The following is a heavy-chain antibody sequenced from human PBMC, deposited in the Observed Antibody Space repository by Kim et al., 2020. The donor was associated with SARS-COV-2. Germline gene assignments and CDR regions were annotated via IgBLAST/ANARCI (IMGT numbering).Heavy chain of an antibody. CDR1: GYTFTSYG. J-gene: IGHJ4*02. V-gene: IGHV1-18*01. Sequence: ASVKVSCKASGYTFTSYGISWVRQAPGQGLEWMGWISAYNGNTNYAQKLQGRVTMTTDTSTSTAYMELRSLRSDDTAVYYCARDPIYDILTGYYPTFDYWGQGTLVTVSS. D-gene: IGHD3-9*01. CDR2: ISAYNGNT. CDR3: ARDPIYDILTGYYPTFDY.